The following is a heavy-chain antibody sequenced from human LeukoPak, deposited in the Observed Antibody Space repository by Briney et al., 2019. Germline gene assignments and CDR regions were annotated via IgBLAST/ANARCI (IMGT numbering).Heavy chain of an antibody. J-gene: IGHJ5*02. CDR3: ARHALDGNWFAP. CDR1: GGSIINRDYY. V-gene: IGHV4-39*01. CDR2: IFHSGVT. Sequence: PSETLSLTCSVSGGSIINRDYYWGWVRQPPGKGLEWIGSIFHSGVTYYNSSLKSRVTISVDTSKNQFSVKLKSVTAADTAVYYCARHALDGNWFAPWGQGTLVTVSS.